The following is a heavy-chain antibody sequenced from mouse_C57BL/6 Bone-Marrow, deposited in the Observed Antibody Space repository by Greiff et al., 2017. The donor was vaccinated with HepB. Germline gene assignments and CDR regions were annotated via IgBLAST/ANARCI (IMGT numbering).Heavy chain of an antibody. J-gene: IGHJ1*03. CDR1: GYSITSGYY. CDR2: ISYDGSN. CDR3: ARRALLRYWYFDV. Sequence: EVKLVESGPGLVKPSQSLSLTCSVTGYSITSGYYWNWIRQFPGNKLEWMGYISYDGSNNYNPSLKNRISITRDTSKNQFFLKLNSVTTEDTATYYCARRALLRYWYFDVWGTGTTVTVSS. D-gene: IGHD1-2*01. V-gene: IGHV3-6*01.